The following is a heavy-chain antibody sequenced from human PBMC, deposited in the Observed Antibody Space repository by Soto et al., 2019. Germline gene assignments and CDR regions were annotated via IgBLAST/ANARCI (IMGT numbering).Heavy chain of an antibody. CDR2: IYTSGST. Sequence: SETLSLTCTVSGGSISSYYWSWIRQPAGKGLEWIGRIYTSGSTNYNPSLKSRVTMSVDTSKNQFSLKLSSVTAADTAVYYCARDVVIKMAIPSIDSWGPGTLVTVSS. D-gene: IGHD2-15*01. CDR1: GGSISSYY. CDR3: ARDVVIKMAIPSIDS. J-gene: IGHJ4*02. V-gene: IGHV4-4*07.